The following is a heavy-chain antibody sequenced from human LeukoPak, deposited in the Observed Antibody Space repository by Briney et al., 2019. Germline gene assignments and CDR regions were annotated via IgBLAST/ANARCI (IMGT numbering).Heavy chain of an antibody. J-gene: IGHJ6*02. CDR3: ARNLGFGELGSGMDV. CDR1: GFTFSSYD. CDR2: IGTAGDT. V-gene: IGHV3-13*01. Sequence: GGSLRLSCAASGFTFSSYDVHWVRQATGKGLEWVSAIGTAGDTYYPGSVKGRFTISRENAKNSLYLQMNSLRAGDTAVYYCARNLGFGELGSGMDVWGQGTTVTVSS. D-gene: IGHD3-10*01.